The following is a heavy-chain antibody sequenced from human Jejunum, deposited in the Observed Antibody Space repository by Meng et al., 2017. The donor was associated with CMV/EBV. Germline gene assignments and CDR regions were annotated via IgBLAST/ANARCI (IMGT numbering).Heavy chain of an antibody. V-gene: IGHV4-31*03. CDR2: LCYSDSP. J-gene: IGHJ4*02. CDR1: GGCVCNCGYY. Sequence: CTVSGGCVCNCGYYWSWIRHHPAKGLVWILYLCYSDSPCYYPSLNSRVTISVDTSKNQFSLNLSSVTAADTAVYYCARGGTVTNAAYWGQGTLVTVSS. D-gene: IGHD4-11*01. CDR3: ARGGTVTNAAY.